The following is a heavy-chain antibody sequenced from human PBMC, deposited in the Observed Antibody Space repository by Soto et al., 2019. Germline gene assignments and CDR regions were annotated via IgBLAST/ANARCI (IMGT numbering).Heavy chain of an antibody. CDR2: ISPYNGDT. V-gene: IGHV1-18*01. CDR1: DYTFTTYA. J-gene: IGHJ4*02. CDR3: ARQVTRYNYFDY. Sequence: ASVKVSCKASDYTFTTYAISWVRQAPGQGLEWMGWISPYNGDTAYAQNFQGRVTMTTDTSTSTVYMELRSLRSDDTAVYYCARQVTRYNYFDYWGQGTLVTVSS. D-gene: IGHD4-17*01.